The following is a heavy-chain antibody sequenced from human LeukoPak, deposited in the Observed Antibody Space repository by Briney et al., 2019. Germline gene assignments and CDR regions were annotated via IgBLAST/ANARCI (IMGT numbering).Heavy chain of an antibody. Sequence: ASVTVSFKASGYSFTIYGFSWVRQAPGQGLEWMGWISAYNGHTEYAQKFQGRVTMTTDTSTSTAYMELRSLRSDDTAVYFCARDRARSAMAREFQHWGQGTQVTVSS. CDR3: ARDRARSAMAREFQH. CDR1: GYSFTIYG. D-gene: IGHD2-2*01. J-gene: IGHJ1*01. V-gene: IGHV1-18*01. CDR2: ISAYNGHT.